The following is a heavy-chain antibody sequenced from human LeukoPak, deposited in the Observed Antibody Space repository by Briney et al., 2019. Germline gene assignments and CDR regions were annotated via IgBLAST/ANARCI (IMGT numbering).Heavy chain of an antibody. CDR1: GGSISSDY. V-gene: IGHV4-59*01. Sequence: SETLSLTCTVSGGSISSDYWTWIRQPPGKGLEWIGYVYNTGSTNYNPSLKSRVTISVDTSKSQFYLKVSSVTAADTAVYYCARGSSRLNWFDPWGQGALVTVSS. D-gene: IGHD6-13*01. CDR3: ARGSSRLNWFDP. CDR2: VYNTGST. J-gene: IGHJ5*02.